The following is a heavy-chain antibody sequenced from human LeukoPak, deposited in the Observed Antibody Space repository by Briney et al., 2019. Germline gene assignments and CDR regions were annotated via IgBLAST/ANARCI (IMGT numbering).Heavy chain of an antibody. V-gene: IGHV3-30*02. D-gene: IGHD4-11*01. CDR1: GFTSNIYD. J-gene: IGHJ4*02. CDR2: IRYDGGNE. Sequence: GGSLRLSCAVSGFTSNIYDMYWVRQAPGKGLEWVAFIRYDGGNEYYADSVKGRFTISRDNSKNTLYLQMNSLRPEDTAVYYCTKLASVSTDYWGQGTLVTVSS. CDR3: TKLASVSTDY.